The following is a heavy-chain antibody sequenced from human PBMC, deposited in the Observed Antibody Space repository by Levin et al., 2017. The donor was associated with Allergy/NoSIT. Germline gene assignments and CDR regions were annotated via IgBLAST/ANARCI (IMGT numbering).Heavy chain of an antibody. CDR1: GDSISTYY. D-gene: IGHD5-24*01. CDR2: IHYSGST. J-gene: IGHJ6*03. CDR3: ARALGEWVQLRDFYYYIDV. Sequence: SETLSLTCTISGDSISTYYWSWIRQSPGKGLEWIGYIHYSGSTNYNPSLKGRVTISVDKSRNQFSLKVSSVTPADTAVYYCARALGEWVQLRDFYYYIDVWGKGTTVTVSS. V-gene: IGHV4-59*01.